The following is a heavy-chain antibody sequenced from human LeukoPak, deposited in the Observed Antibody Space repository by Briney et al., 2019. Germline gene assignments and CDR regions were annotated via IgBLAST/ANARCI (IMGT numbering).Heavy chain of an antibody. J-gene: IGHJ4*02. CDR3: ARVRYSSSLDY. Sequence: PGGSLRLSCAASGFTFSSYAMHWVRQAPGKGLEWVAVISYDGSNKYYADSVKGRFTISRDNSKNTLYLQMNSLRAEDTAVYYCARVRYSSSLDYWGQGTLVTVSS. V-gene: IGHV3-30-3*01. CDR2: ISYDGSNK. D-gene: IGHD6-6*01. CDR1: GFTFSSYA.